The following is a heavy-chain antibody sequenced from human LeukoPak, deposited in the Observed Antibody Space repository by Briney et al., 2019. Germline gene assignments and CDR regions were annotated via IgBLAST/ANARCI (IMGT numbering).Heavy chain of an antibody. CDR1: GFTITAYA. J-gene: IGHJ3*02. CDR2: IGITSEYI. V-gene: IGHV3-23*01. D-gene: IGHD4-17*01. CDR3: AKDPNGDYVGAFDT. Sequence: HPGGSLRLSCAASGFTITAYAMSWVSQSPGKGLEWVSGIGITSEYIHYADSVKGRFTISRDNSKNTVYLEMSSLRAEDAAVYYCAKDPNGDYVGAFDTWGQGTMVIVSS.